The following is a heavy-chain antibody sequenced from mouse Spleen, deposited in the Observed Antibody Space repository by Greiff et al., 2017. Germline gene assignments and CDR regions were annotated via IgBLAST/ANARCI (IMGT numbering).Heavy chain of an antibody. CDR1: GFTFSSYA. Sequence: EVQRVESGGGLVKLGGSLKLSCAASGFTFSSYAMSWVRQTPEKRLEWVATISSGGGNTYYPDSVKGRFTISRDNAKNTLYLQMSSLKSEDTAMYYCARQGKNWDDYFDYWGQGTTLTVSS. V-gene: IGHV5-9-3*01. D-gene: IGHD4-1*01. CDR3: ARQGKNWDDYFDY. CDR2: ISSGGGNT. J-gene: IGHJ2*01.